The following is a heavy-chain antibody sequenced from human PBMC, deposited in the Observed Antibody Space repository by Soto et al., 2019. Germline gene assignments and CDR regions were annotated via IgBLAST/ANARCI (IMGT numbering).Heavy chain of an antibody. V-gene: IGHV3-53*01. CDR1: GFTVSSNY. CDR2: LFSGGST. J-gene: IGHJ6*02. D-gene: IGHD6-6*01. Sequence: GSLRLSCAASGFTVSSNYMTWVRQAPGKGLEWVSVLFSGGSTYYADSVRGRFTISRDNSKNTLYLQMNSLRAEDTAVYYCARSPPSISSPTYYGMDVWGQGTTVTVS. CDR3: ARSPPSISSPTYYGMDV.